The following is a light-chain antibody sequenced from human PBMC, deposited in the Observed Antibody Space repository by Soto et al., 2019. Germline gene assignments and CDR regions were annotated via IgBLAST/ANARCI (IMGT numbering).Light chain of an antibody. CDR1: SSDVGGYNY. CDR2: AVT. Sequence: QCTLTQPASVSVSPGQSMTISCTGTSSDVGGYNYVSWYQQHPGKAPKLMIYAVTDRPSGVSSRFSGSKSGNTASLTISGLQAEDEADYYCSSYTSSSTLFGTGTKVTVL. V-gene: IGLV2-14*01. CDR3: SSYTSSSTL. J-gene: IGLJ1*01.